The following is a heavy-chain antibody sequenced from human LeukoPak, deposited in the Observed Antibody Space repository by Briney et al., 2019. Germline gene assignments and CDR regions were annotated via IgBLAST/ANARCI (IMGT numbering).Heavy chain of an antibody. V-gene: IGHV4-34*01. J-gene: IGHJ6*03. D-gene: IGHD1-26*01. CDR3: AIKVDPSYYYYYYMDV. Sequence: PSETLSLTCAVYGGSFSGYYWSWIRQPPGKGLEWIGEINHSGSTNYNPSLKSRVTISVDTSKNQFSLKLSSVTAADTAAYYCAIKVDPSYYYYYYMDVWGKGTTVTVSS. CDR1: GGSFSGYY. CDR2: INHSGST.